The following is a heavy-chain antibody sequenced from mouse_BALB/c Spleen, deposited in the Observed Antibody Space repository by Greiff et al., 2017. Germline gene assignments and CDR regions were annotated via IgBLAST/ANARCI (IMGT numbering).Heavy chain of an antibody. Sequence: EVQLVESGGGLVKPGGSLKLSCAASGFTFSDYYMYWVRQTPEKRLEWVATISDGGSYTYYPDSVKGRFTISRDNATNNLYLQMSSLKPEDTAMYYCARDDGYYFDYWGQGTTLTVSA. CDR3: ARDDGYYFDY. CDR2: ISDGGSYT. CDR1: GFTFSDYY. D-gene: IGHD2-3*01. V-gene: IGHV5-4*02. J-gene: IGHJ2*01.